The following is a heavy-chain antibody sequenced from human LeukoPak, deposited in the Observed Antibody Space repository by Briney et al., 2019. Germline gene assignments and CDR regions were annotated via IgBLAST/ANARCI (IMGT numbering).Heavy chain of an antibody. J-gene: IGHJ5*02. Sequence: ASVEVSCKASGYTFSDYGISWVRQAPGQGLEWMGWISPYNGDTTYAQNLQGRVTLTTDTSTSTAYMELRSLSSDDTAVYYRARGGYCPTTRCQNWFDPWGQGTLVTVSS. D-gene: IGHD2-2*01. CDR1: GYTFSDYG. CDR2: ISPYNGDT. CDR3: ARGGYCPTTRCQNWFDP. V-gene: IGHV1-18*01.